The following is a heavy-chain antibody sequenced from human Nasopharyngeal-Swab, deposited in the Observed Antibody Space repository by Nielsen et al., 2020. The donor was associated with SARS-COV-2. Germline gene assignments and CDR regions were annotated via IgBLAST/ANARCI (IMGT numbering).Heavy chain of an antibody. Sequence: GESLKISCAASGFTFSSYGMHWVRQAPGKGLEWVAVISYDGSNKYYADSVKGRFTISRHNSKNTLYLQMNSLRAEDTAVYYCARGGNDYGDYDAFDIWGQGTMVTVSS. CDR3: ARGGNDYGDYDAFDI. V-gene: IGHV3-30*03. J-gene: IGHJ3*02. D-gene: IGHD4-17*01. CDR2: ISYDGSNK. CDR1: GFTFSSYG.